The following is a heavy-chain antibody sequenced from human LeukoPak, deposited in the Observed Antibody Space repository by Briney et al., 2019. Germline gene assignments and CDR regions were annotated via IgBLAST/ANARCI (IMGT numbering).Heavy chain of an antibody. J-gene: IGHJ5*02. CDR1: GFTFSSYA. V-gene: IGHV3-23*01. Sequence: PGGSLRLSCAASGFTFSSYAMSWVRQAPGKGLEWVSAISGSGGSTYYADSVKGRFTISRDNSKNTLYLQMNSLRAEDTAVYYCAKAAGHDYGDYKAGFDPWGQGTLVTVSS. D-gene: IGHD4-17*01. CDR2: ISGSGGST. CDR3: AKAAGHDYGDYKAGFDP.